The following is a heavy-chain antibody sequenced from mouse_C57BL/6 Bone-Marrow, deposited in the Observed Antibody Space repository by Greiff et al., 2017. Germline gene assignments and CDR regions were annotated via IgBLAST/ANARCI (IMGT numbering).Heavy chain of an antibody. V-gene: IGHV3-6*01. CDR2: ISYDGSN. J-gene: IGHJ2*01. D-gene: IGHD1-1*01. CDR1: GYSITSGYY. CDR3: AREGFTTVGLHVDY. Sequence: EVKLMESGPGLVKPSQSLSLTCSVTGYSITSGYYWNWIRQFPGNKLEWMGYISYDGSNNYNPSLKNRISITRETSTNQFFLKLNSVTTEDTATYDCAREGFTTVGLHVDYWGQGTTLTVSS.